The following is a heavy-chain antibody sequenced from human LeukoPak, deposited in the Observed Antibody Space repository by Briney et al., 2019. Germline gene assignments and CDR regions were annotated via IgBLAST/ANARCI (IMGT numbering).Heavy chain of an antibody. CDR1: AFTFGDYA. J-gene: IGHJ4*02. V-gene: IGHV3-9*03. CDR3: ATATVTTYWAFDY. CDR2: ISWNSGSI. D-gene: IGHD4-17*01. Sequence: PGGSLRLSCAPSAFTFGDYAMSWARRARGRALGWVSGISWNSGSIGYADSVKGRFTISRDNAKNSLYLQMNSLRAEDMALYYCATATVTTYWAFDYWGQGTLVTVSS.